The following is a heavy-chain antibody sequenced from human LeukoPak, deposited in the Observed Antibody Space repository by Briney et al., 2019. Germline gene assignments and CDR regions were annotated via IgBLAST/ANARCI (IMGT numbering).Heavy chain of an antibody. CDR3: ARDVSNNFDY. D-gene: IGHD2/OR15-2a*01. Sequence: GGSLRLSCAASGFTFSSYSMNWVRQAPGKGLEWVSSISSSSSYIYYADSVKGRFTISRDNSKNSLYLQMNSLRAEDTAVYYCARDVSNNFDYWGQGTLVTVSS. CDR1: GFTFSSYS. V-gene: IGHV3-21*01. J-gene: IGHJ4*02. CDR2: ISSSSSYI.